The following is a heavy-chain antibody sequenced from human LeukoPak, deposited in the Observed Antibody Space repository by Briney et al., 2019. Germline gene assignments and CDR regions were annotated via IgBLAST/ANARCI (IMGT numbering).Heavy chain of an antibody. V-gene: IGHV4-31*03. CDR2: IYYSGST. D-gene: IGHD3-22*01. CDR1: GGSISSGGYY. CDR3: ARVFYDSSGYSIDY. J-gene: IGHJ4*02. Sequence: SQTLSLTCTVSGGSISSGGYYWSWIRQHPGKGLEWIGYIYYSGSTNYNPSLKSRVTISVDTSKNQFSLKLSSVTAADTAVYYCARVFYDSSGYSIDYWGQGTLVTVSS.